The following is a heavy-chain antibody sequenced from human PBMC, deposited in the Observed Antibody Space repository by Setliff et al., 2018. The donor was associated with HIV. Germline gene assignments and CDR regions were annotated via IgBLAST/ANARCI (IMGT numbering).Heavy chain of an antibody. CDR1: GGSISSSNYY. CDR2: INHSGST. V-gene: IGHV4-39*07. J-gene: IGHJ4*02. D-gene: IGHD4-17*01. CDR3: ARDPPGYGDSNDY. Sequence: SETLSLTCAVSGGSISSSNYYWVWIRQPPGKELEWIGEINHSGSTNYNPSLKSRVTISVDTSKNQFSLKLRSVTAADTAVYYCARDPPGYGDSNDYWGQGTLVTVSS.